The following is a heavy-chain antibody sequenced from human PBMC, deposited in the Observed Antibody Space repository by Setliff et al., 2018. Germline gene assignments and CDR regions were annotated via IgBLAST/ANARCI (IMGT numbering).Heavy chain of an antibody. CDR3: VRAGLTAISNGLDY. CDR1: GYTFTGYY. CDR2: MNPNSGNT. J-gene: IGHJ4*02. V-gene: IGHV1-8*02. D-gene: IGHD2-21*02. Sequence: ASVKVSCKASGYTFTGYYMHWVRQAPGQGLEWMGWMNPNSGNTGYAQKFQGRVTMTEDTSTDTAYMELSSLRSEDTAVYYCVRAGLTAISNGLDYWGQGTLVTVSS.